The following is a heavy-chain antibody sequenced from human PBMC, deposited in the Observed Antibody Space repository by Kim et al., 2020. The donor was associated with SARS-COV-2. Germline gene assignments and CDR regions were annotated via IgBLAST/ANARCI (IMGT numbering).Heavy chain of an antibody. CDR1: GGSISRSGYY. V-gene: IGHV4-39*01. D-gene: IGHD6-19*01. CDR3: AADSSGWYYFDY. Sequence: SETLSLTCTVSGGSISRSGYYWGWVRQPPGKGLEWIGSVSYSGTTYYNPSLKSRVTISVDTPKTQFSLKLSSVTAADTAVYYCAADSSGWYYFDYWGQGTLVTVSS. J-gene: IGHJ4*02. CDR2: VSYSGTT.